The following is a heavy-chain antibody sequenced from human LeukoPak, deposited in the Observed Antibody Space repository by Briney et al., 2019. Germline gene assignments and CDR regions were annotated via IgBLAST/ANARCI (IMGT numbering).Heavy chain of an antibody. J-gene: IGHJ5*02. CDR3: ARATRGFDP. CDR2: IKQDGSEK. V-gene: IGHV3-7*01. Sequence: GGSLRLSCAASGFTFSDYWISWVRQAPGKGLEWVASIKQDGSEKYYVDSVKGRFTISKDNPKNSLYLQMNSLRAEDTAVYYCARATRGFDPWGQGTLVTVSS. CDR1: GFTFSDYW.